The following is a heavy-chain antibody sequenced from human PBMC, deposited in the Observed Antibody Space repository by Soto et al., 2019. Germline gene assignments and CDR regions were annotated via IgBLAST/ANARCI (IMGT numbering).Heavy chain of an antibody. D-gene: IGHD4-17*01. Sequence: QVQLVESGGGVAQPGGSLRLSCAASGFTFSSYAMHWVRQAPGKGLEWVAVISYDGSNKYYADFVKGRFTISRDNSKNTLYLQMNGLRYDDTAVYYGVRIRRCYYYGMDVWGQGTTVTVSS. CDR3: VRIRRCYYYGMDV. V-gene: IGHV3-30-3*01. CDR2: ISYDGSNK. CDR1: GFTFSSYA. J-gene: IGHJ6*02.